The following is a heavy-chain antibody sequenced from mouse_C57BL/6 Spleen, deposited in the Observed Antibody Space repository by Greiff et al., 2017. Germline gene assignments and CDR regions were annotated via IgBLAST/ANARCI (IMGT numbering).Heavy chain of an antibody. CDR1: GFTFSSYA. CDR3: TRDRPPYARDY. V-gene: IGHV5-9-1*02. Sequence: EVQGVESGAGLVKPGGSLKLSCAASGFTFSSYAMSWVRQTPEKRLEWVAYISSGGDYLYYADTVKGRFTISRDNARNTLYLQMSSLKSEDTAMYYCTRDRPPYARDYWGQGTSVTVSS. J-gene: IGHJ4*01. CDR2: ISSGGDYL.